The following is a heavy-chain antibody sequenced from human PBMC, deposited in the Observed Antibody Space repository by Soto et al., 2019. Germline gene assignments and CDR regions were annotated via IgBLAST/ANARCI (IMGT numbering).Heavy chain of an antibody. D-gene: IGHD2-15*01. CDR3: ARTVVAATGYYYGMDV. V-gene: IGHV3-7*01. CDR2: IKQDGSEK. CDR1: GFTFSSYW. Sequence: VGSLRLSCAASGFTFSSYWMSWVRQAPGKGLEWVANIKQDGSEKYYVDSVKGRFTISRDNAKNSLYLQMNSLRAEDTAVYYCARTVVAATGYYYGMDVWGQGTTVTVSS. J-gene: IGHJ6*02.